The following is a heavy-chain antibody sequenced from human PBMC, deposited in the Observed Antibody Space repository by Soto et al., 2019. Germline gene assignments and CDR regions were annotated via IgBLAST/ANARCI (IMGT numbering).Heavy chain of an antibody. CDR2: INTNTGNP. J-gene: IGHJ4*02. CDR1: GYTFTSYA. CDR3: AREADIVVVPAAMPDY. V-gene: IGHV7-4-1*01. D-gene: IGHD2-2*01. Sequence: QVQLVQSGSELKKPGASVKVSCKASGYTFTSYAMNWVRQAPGQGLEWMGWINTNTGNPTYAQGFTGRFVFSLDTSVSAAYLQICSLKAEDTAVYYCAREADIVVVPAAMPDYWGQGTLVTVSS.